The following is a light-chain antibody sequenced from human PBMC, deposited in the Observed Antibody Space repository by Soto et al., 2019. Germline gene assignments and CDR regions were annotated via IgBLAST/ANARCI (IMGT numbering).Light chain of an antibody. J-gene: IGKJ1*01. V-gene: IGKV3-20*01. CDR2: GAS. Sequence: EIALTQSPGTLSLSPGERATLSCRASQSVSNNYLAWYQQKPGQAPRLLIYGASNRATGIPDRFSGSGSGTDFTLTSRRLEPEGFAVYYCQQYGSSGTFGQGTKVETK. CDR1: QSVSNNY. CDR3: QQYGSSGT.